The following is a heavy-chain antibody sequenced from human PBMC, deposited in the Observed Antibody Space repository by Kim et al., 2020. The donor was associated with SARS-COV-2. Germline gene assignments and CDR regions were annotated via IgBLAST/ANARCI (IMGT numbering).Heavy chain of an antibody. D-gene: IGHD2-8*02. Sequence: ASVKVSCKASGYTFTSYAMHWVRQAPGQRLEWMGWINAGNGNTKCSQKFQGRVTITRDTSASTAYMELSSLRSEDTAVYYCARALVTGGNYWGQGTLVTV. CDR2: INAGNGNT. J-gene: IGHJ4*02. CDR3: ARALVTGGNY. CDR1: GYTFTSYA. V-gene: IGHV1-3*01.